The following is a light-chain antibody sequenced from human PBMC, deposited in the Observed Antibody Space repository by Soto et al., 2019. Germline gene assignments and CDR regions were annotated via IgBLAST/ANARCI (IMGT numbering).Light chain of an antibody. CDR1: SSDIGTYNY. CDR3: SSLTNINTQV. J-gene: IGLJ1*01. Sequence: QSALAQPASVSWSPGQSITMSCTGTSSDIGTYNYVSWYQQHPGNVPKLIIYEVNNRPTGVSYRFSGSKSANTASLTISGLRAEDEADYYCSSLTNINTQVLGPGTKV. V-gene: IGLV2-14*03. CDR2: EVN.